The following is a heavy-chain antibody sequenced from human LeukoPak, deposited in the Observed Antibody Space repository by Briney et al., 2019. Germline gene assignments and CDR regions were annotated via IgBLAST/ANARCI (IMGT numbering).Heavy chain of an antibody. D-gene: IGHD6-6*01. V-gene: IGHV3-20*04. CDR2: INWNGGST. J-gene: IGHJ4*02. CDR3: ARANGYSSSYGY. CDR1: GFTFDDYG. Sequence: GGSLRLSCAASGFTFDDYGMSWVRQAPGKGLEWVSGINWNGGSTGYANSVKGRFTISRDNAKNSLYLQMNSLRAEDTALYYCARANGYSSSYGYWGQGTLVTVSS.